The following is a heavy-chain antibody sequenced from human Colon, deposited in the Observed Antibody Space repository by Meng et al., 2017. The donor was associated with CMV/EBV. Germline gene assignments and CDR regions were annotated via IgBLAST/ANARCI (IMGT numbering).Heavy chain of an antibody. D-gene: IGHD6-25*01. CDR3: ARDPVAATDY. J-gene: IGHJ4*02. V-gene: IGHV3-7*03. Sequence: GESLKISCAASGFTFSSYWMTWVRQAPGKGLEWVASIRQDGNQQFYLDSVRGRFTISRDNAKNSLYLQMNNLRAEDTAVYYCARDPVAATDYWGQGTLVTVSS. CDR1: GFTFSSYW. CDR2: IRQDGNQQ.